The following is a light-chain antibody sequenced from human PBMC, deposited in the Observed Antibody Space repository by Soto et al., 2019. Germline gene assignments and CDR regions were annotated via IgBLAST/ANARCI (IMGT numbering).Light chain of an antibody. CDR1: QSISRF. CDR3: QQYNAYSPWT. Sequence: DIPMTQSPSTLSASVGDRVTITCRASQSISRFLAWYQQKPGRAPTLLIYQASTLENGVPSRFSGSGSGTEFTLTISSLQPDDFATYYCQQYNAYSPWTFGQGTKVEIK. J-gene: IGKJ1*01. V-gene: IGKV1-5*03. CDR2: QAS.